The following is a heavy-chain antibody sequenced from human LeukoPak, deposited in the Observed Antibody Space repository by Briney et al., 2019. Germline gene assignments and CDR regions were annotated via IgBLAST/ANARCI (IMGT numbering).Heavy chain of an antibody. Sequence: RRSLRPSCAASGFTFSSYSMNWVSQAPRKWLEWVSSINSSSSYIYYADSVKSRFNISRDNAKNSLYLQMNSLRAEETAVYYCARGGSYYWSYYYYYMDVWGKGTTVTVSS. CDR3: ARGGSYYWSYYYYYMDV. D-gene: IGHD1-26*01. CDR1: GFTFSSYS. J-gene: IGHJ6*03. V-gene: IGHV3-21*01. CDR2: INSSSSYI.